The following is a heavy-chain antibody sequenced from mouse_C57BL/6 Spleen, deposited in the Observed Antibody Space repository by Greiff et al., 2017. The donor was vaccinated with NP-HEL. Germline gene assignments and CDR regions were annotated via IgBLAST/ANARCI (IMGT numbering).Heavy chain of an antibody. CDR3: AKGSSYYYGSSPYAMDY. CDR2: ISRGSSTI. CDR1: GFTFSESG. D-gene: IGHD1-1*01. V-gene: IGHV5-17*01. J-gene: IGHJ4*01. Sequence: GKLMESGGGVVKPGFSLTLSCAASGFTFSESGMHWVRQAPEKGLEWVAYISRGSSTIYYADTVKGRFTISRDNAKHTLFLQMTSLRSEDTAMYYCAKGSSYYYGSSPYAMDYWGQGTSVTVSS.